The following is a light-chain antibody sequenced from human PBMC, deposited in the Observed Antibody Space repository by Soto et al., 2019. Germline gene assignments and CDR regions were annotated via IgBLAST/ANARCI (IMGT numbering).Light chain of an antibody. V-gene: IGKV3-20*01. CDR3: QRYGASSFT. J-gene: IGKJ2*01. CDR1: QSVDSSY. CDR2: ATS. Sequence: EIVLTQSPGTLSLSPGERATLSCRASQSVDSSYLSWYQHKPGQAPRLLIYATSSRATGIPDRFSGSGSGTDFNLTISRLEPEDFAVYYCQRYGASSFTFGQGTNLEIK.